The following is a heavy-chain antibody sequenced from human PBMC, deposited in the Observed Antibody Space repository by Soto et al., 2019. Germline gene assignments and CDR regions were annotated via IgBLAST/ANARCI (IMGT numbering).Heavy chain of an antibody. J-gene: IGHJ4*02. Sequence: ASVKVSCKVSGYPFVSYALHWVRQAPGQSLEWLGWINAGDGVTKYAPKFQGRVIITRDTSARTAYMEPTSLRSEDTAVYYCAREPLVAYNIWGQGTLVTVSS. CDR1: GYPFVSYA. CDR3: AREPLVAYNI. CDR2: INAGDGVT. D-gene: IGHD2-8*02. V-gene: IGHV1-3*01.